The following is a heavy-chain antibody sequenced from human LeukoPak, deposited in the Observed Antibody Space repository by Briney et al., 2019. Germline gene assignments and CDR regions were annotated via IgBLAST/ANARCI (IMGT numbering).Heavy chain of an antibody. D-gene: IGHD1-14*01. J-gene: IGHJ4*02. CDR2: VSSGGSYR. CDR1: GFTFNNYA. Sequence: GGSLRLSCAASGFTFNNYAMHWVRQAPGKGLEWVAVVSSGGSYRYYADSVKGRFTISRDNSKDTLYLQMNSLRTEDTAVYYCVRAGLDAGYFDSWGQGVLATVSS. V-gene: IGHV3-30*04. CDR3: VRAGLDAGYFDS.